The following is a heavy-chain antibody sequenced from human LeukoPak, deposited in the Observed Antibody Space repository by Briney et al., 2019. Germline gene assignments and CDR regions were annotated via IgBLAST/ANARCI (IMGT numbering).Heavy chain of an antibody. Sequence: PGGSLRLSCAASGFTFNSYSMNWVRQAPGKGLEWVSCISSSSGYIYYADSVKGRFTISRDNAKNSLYLQMNSLRAEDTAVYYCARLVGITYFDYWGQGTLVTVSS. CDR3: ARLVGITYFDY. D-gene: IGHD2-15*01. V-gene: IGHV3-21*01. CDR1: GFTFNSYS. J-gene: IGHJ4*02. CDR2: ISSSSGYI.